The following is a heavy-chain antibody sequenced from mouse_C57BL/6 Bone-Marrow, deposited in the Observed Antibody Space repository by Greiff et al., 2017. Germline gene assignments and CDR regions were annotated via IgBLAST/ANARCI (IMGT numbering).Heavy chain of an antibody. J-gene: IGHJ2*01. CDR3: ARDGSSYFDY. CDR2: ISNGGGST. D-gene: IGHD1-1*01. Sequence: EVMLVESGGGLVQPGGSLKLSCAASGFTFSDYYMYWVRQTPEKRLAWVAYISNGGGSTYYPDTVKGRFPISRATAKNTRYLRMSRLKSEDTAMYYCARDGSSYFDYWGQGTTLTVSS. V-gene: IGHV5-12*01. CDR1: GFTFSDYY.